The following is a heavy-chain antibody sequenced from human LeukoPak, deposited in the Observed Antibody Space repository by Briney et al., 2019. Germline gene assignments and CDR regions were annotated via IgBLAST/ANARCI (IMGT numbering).Heavy chain of an antibody. CDR2: IYTSGST. D-gene: IGHD3-22*01. CDR3: ARASHYYDSSGYYYYFDY. Sequence: SETLSLTCTVSGGSISSGSYYWSWIRQPAVKGLEWIGRIYTSGSTNYNPSLKSRVTISVDTSKNQFSLKLSSVTAADTAVSYCARASHYYDSSGYYYYFDYWGQGTLVTVSS. V-gene: IGHV4-61*02. J-gene: IGHJ4*02. CDR1: GGSISSGSYY.